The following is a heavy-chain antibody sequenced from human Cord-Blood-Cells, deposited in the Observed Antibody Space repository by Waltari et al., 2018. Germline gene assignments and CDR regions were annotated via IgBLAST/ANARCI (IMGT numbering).Heavy chain of an antibody. V-gene: IGHV1-8*03. CDR3: ARAGSPYSSSSGTFDY. CDR1: GYTFTSYD. CDR2: MNPNRGNT. Sequence: QVQLVQSGAEVKKPGASVKVSCKASGYTFTSYDINWVRQATGQGLEWMGWMNPNRGNTGYAQKFQGRVTITRNTSISTAYMELSSLRSEDTAVYYCARAGSPYSSSSGTFDYWGQGTLVTVSS. J-gene: IGHJ4*02. D-gene: IGHD6-6*01.